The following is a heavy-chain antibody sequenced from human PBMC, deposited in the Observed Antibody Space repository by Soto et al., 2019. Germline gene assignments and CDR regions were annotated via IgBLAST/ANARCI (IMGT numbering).Heavy chain of an antibody. V-gene: IGHV1-46*03. D-gene: IGHD2-15*01. CDR1: GYTFTSYY. CDR3: ARMLVAATWDYYGMDV. Sequence: ASVKVSCKASGYTFTSYYMHWVRQAPGQGLEWMGIINPSGGSTSYAQKFQGRVTMTRDTSTSTVYMELSSLRSEDTAVYYCARMLVAATWDYYGMDVWGQGTTVTAP. CDR2: INPSGGST. J-gene: IGHJ6*02.